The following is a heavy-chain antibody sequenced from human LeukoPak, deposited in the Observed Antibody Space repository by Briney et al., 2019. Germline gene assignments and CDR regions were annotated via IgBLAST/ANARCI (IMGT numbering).Heavy chain of an antibody. CDR1: GGSISSSSYY. CDR2: IYYSGST. D-gene: IGHD6-19*01. Sequence: PSETLSLTCTVSGGSISSSSYYWGWIRQPPGKGLEWVGSIYYSGSTYYNPSLKSRVTISVDTSKNQFSLKLSSVTAADTAVYYCARLPTAVAGTIFDYWGQGTLVTVSS. V-gene: IGHV4-39*01. J-gene: IGHJ4*02. CDR3: ARLPTAVAGTIFDY.